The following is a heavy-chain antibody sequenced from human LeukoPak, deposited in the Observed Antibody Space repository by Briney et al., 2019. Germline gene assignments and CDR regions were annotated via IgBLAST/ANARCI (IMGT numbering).Heavy chain of an antibody. CDR3: AKGRQQWWTFDALDI. CDR2: INSDGSST. Sequence: GGSLRLTCAASGFTFSRYWMHWVRQTPGKGLVWVSRINSDGSSTRYADSVKGRFTISRDNSKNTLYLQMNSLIPDDTAVYYCAKGRQQWWTFDALDIWGQGTMVTVSS. CDR1: GFTFSRYW. V-gene: IGHV3-74*01. D-gene: IGHD5-18*01. J-gene: IGHJ3*02.